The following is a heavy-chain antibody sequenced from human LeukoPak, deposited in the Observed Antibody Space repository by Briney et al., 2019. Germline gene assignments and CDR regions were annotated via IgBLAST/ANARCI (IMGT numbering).Heavy chain of an antibody. CDR2: ISWNSGSI. J-gene: IGHJ3*02. D-gene: IGHD3-22*01. Sequence: GGSLRLSCAASGFTFDDYAMHWVRQAPGKGLEWVSGISWNSGSIGYADSVKGRFTISRDNAKNSLYLQMNSPRAEDMALYYCAKDLDSSGYLGHAFDIWGQGTMVTVSS. V-gene: IGHV3-9*03. CDR3: AKDLDSSGYLGHAFDI. CDR1: GFTFDDYA.